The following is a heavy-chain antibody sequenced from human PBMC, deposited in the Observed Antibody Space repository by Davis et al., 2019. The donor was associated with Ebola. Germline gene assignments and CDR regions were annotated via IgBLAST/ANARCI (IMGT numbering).Heavy chain of an antibody. CDR3: ARASWLGTGAYE. CDR2: IYHSGST. CDR1: GGSFSGYY. J-gene: IGHJ4*02. V-gene: IGHV4-34*01. Sequence: SETLSLTCAVYGGSFSGYYWSWIRQPPGKGLEWIGYIYHSGSTYYNPSLKSRVTISVDRSKNQFSLKLSSVTAADTAVYYCARASWLGTGAYEWGQGTLVTVSS. D-gene: IGHD1-1*01.